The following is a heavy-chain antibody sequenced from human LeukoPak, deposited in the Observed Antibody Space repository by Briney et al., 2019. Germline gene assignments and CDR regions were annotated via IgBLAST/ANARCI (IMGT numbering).Heavy chain of an antibody. CDR3: VRGSTLRHYQY. D-gene: IGHD3-16*01. CDR1: GGSISNTTYY. CDR2: IYYSGST. J-gene: IGHJ4*02. V-gene: IGHV4-39*01. Sequence: SETLSLTCTVSGGSISNTTYYWGWIRRPPGKGLEWIGSIYYSGSTYYNPSLKSRTTVSVDTSKNQFSLKLSSVTAADTAVYYCVRGSTLRHYQYWGQGTLVTVSS.